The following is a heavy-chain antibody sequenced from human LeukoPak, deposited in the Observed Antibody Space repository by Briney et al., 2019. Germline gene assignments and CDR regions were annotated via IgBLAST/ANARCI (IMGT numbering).Heavy chain of an antibody. CDR3: ARVGDYGSGSWYFDL. D-gene: IGHD3-10*01. Sequence: SETLSLTCAVYGGSFSGYYWSWIRLPPGKELEWIGEVTHSGSTNHNPSLKSRVTISIDTSKNQFSLKLSSVTAADTAIYYCARVGDYGSGSWYFDLWGRGTLVTVSS. J-gene: IGHJ2*01. V-gene: IGHV4-34*01. CDR1: GGSFSGYY. CDR2: VTHSGST.